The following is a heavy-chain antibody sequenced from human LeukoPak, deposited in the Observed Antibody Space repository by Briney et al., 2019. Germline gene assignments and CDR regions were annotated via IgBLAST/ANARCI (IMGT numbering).Heavy chain of an antibody. V-gene: IGHV3-23*01. J-gene: IGHJ4*02. CDR3: AKDGTGCGGDCYSDY. Sequence: GGSLRLSCAASGFTFSNYGMSWVRQAPGKGLEWVSAISGSGGSTYYADAVRGRFTISRDNSKNTLYLQMNSLRAEDTAVYYCAKDGTGCGGDCYSDYWGQGTLLTVSS. CDR2: ISGSGGST. CDR1: GFTFSNYG. D-gene: IGHD2-21*02.